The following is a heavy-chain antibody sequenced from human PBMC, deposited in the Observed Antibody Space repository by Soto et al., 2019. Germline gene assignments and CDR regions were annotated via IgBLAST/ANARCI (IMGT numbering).Heavy chain of an antibody. Sequence: PSETLSLTCTVSGGSISTDHYHWTWIRQTPGKGLEWIGYIHYSGSIHFNPSLQSRVSMSVDTSKNLFSLKLSSVTAADTAVYFCAREDDGGDRDYYGLDVWGQGTTVT. D-gene: IGHD2-21*02. CDR2: IHYSGSI. CDR3: AREDDGGDRDYYGLDV. J-gene: IGHJ6*02. V-gene: IGHV4-30-4*01. CDR1: GGSISTDHYH.